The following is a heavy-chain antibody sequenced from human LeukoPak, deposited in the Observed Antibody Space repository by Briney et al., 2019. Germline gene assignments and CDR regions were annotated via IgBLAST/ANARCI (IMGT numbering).Heavy chain of an antibody. CDR1: GYSFSSYS. CDR2: IHPGDSDT. Sequence: GESLKISCKSSGYSFSSYSIVWVRQMPGTGLEWMGIIHPGDSDTIYSPSFEGQVTISVDTSISTAYLQWSSLKASDTAMYYCARVGGYDGDYLDYWGQGTLVTGSS. CDR3: ARVGGYDGDYLDY. D-gene: IGHD3-16*01. V-gene: IGHV5-51*01. J-gene: IGHJ4*02.